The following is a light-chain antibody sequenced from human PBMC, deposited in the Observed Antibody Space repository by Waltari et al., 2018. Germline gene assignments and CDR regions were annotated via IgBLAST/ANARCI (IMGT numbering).Light chain of an antibody. V-gene: IGKV2-29*02. J-gene: IGKJ1*01. CDR3: RQGIHLPPGT. CDR1: QSLLHSDGRTY. CDR2: EVS. Sequence: DIVMTQTPLSLSVTPGQPASISCKSSQSLLHSDGRTYLYWYLQKPGQSPQLLIYEVSRRVSGVPDRFSGSGAGTDVTLKIRRVEAEDVGIYYGRQGIHLPPGTFGQGTKVEIK.